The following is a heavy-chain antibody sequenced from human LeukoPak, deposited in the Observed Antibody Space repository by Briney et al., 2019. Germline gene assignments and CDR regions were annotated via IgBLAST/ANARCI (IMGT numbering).Heavy chain of an antibody. Sequence: GGSLRLSCAASGFTFSSYAMSWVRQAPGKGLEWVPAISGSGGSTYYADSVKGRFTISRDNSKNTLYLQMNSLRAEDTAVYYCATGVAVAGYFDYWGQGTLVTVSS. J-gene: IGHJ4*02. D-gene: IGHD6-19*01. CDR2: ISGSGGST. V-gene: IGHV3-23*01. CDR3: ATGVAVAGYFDY. CDR1: GFTFSSYA.